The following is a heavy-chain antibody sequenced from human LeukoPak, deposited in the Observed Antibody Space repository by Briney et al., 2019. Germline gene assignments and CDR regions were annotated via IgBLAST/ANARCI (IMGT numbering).Heavy chain of an antibody. CDR3: ARGTYYYDSSGYYAALDI. D-gene: IGHD3-22*01. Sequence: SETLSLTCTVSGGSISSYYWIWIRQPAGKGLEWIGRIYTSGSTNYNPSLKSRVTMSVDTSKNQFSLKLSSVTAADTAVYYCARGTYYYDSSGYYAALDIWGQGTMVTVSS. CDR2: IYTSGST. V-gene: IGHV4-4*07. CDR1: GGSISSYY. J-gene: IGHJ3*02.